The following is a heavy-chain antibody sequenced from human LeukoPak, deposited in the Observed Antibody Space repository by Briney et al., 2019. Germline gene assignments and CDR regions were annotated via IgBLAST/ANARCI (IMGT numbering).Heavy chain of an antibody. V-gene: IGHV1-69*05. J-gene: IGHJ4*02. CDR2: IIPIFGTA. Sequence: ASVKVSCKASGGTFSSYAISWVRQAPGQGLEWMGGIIPIFGTANYAQKFQGRVTITTDESTSTAYMELSSLRSEDTAVYCCASVSQHFDWLSAFDYWGQGTLVTVSS. CDR3: ASVSQHFDWLSAFDY. D-gene: IGHD3-9*01. CDR1: GGTFSSYA.